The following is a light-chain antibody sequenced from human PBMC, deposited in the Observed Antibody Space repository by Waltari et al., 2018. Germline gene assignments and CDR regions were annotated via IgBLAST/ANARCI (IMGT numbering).Light chain of an antibody. CDR2: KAS. CDR3: QHYNNYSPWT. Sequence: DIQMTQSPSTLSASVGDRVTIPCRTSQNMNSGLAWYQQKPGKSPKLLIYKASSLESGVPSRFSGSGSGTEFTLTITSLQPDDFATYFCQHYNNYSPWTFGQGTKVEVK. V-gene: IGKV1-5*03. J-gene: IGKJ1*01. CDR1: QNMNSG.